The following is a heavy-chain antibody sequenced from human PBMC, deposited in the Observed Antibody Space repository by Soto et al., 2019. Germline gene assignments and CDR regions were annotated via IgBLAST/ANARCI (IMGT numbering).Heavy chain of an antibody. CDR2: ISSSSSTI. D-gene: IGHD3-3*01. V-gene: IGHV3-48*01. Sequence: GGSLRLSCAASGFTFSSYSMNWVRQAPGKGLEWVSYISSSSSTIYYSDSVKGRFTISRDNAKNSLYLQMNSLRAEDTAVYYCARVETVRFLEWLLFDYWGQGTLVTVSS. CDR1: GFTFSSYS. CDR3: ARVETVRFLEWLLFDY. J-gene: IGHJ4*02.